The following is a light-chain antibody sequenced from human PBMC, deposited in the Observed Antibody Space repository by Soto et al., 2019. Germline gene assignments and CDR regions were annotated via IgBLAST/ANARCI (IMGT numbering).Light chain of an antibody. V-gene: IGKV3-15*01. CDR3: HQYINLYT. Sequence: EIVMTQSPATLSVSPGERVTLSCRASQSVSSNLAWYQQKPGQAPRLLIYGASTRATGIPARFSGSGSGTEFALTISSLQSEDFAVYYCHQYINLYTFGQGTKLEIK. CDR2: GAS. CDR1: QSVSSN. J-gene: IGKJ2*01.